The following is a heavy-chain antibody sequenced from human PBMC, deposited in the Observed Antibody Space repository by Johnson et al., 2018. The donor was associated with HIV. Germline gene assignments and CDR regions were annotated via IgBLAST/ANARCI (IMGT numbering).Heavy chain of an antibody. J-gene: IGHJ3*02. CDR2: ISYDGSNK. CDR1: GFTFSSYA. V-gene: IGHV3-30*04. CDR3: AKDPMVATPANAFDI. D-gene: IGHD5-12*01. Sequence: VQLVESGGGVVQPGRSLRLSCAASGFTFSSYAMHWVRQAPGKGLEWVAVISYDGSNKYYADSVKGRFTISRDNSKNTLYLQMNSLRAEDTAVYYCAKDPMVATPANAFDIWGQGTMVTVSS.